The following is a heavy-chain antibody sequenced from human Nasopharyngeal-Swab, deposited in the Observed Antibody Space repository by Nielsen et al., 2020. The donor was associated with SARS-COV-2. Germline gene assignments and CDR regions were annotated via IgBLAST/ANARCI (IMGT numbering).Heavy chain of an antibody. CDR3: ARTTVTTDPGDY. J-gene: IGHJ4*02. CDR1: GFTFRNYA. D-gene: IGHD4-17*01. CDR2: ISGLGGST. Sequence: GESLKISCAAPGFTFRNYAMSWVRQAPGKGLEWISAISGLGGSTYYADSVKGRFTISRDNSKNTLYLQMNSLRAEDTAVYFCARTTVTTDPGDYWGQGTLVTVSS. V-gene: IGHV3-23*01.